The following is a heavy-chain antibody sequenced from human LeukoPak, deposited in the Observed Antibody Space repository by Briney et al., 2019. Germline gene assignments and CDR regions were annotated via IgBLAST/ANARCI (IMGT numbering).Heavy chain of an antibody. CDR2: IIVGSGAT. J-gene: IGHJ3*02. D-gene: IGHD4-17*01. Sequence: SVKVSCKTSGFTFSTSAVQWVRQARGQRLEWIGWIIVGSGATNYAQSLQGRFTITRDMSTNTAYMELSSLGSEDSAVYYCAVELYGVYTDCCTFHMWGQGTMVTVSS. CDR1: GFTFSTSA. CDR3: AVELYGVYTDCCTFHM. V-gene: IGHV1-58*01.